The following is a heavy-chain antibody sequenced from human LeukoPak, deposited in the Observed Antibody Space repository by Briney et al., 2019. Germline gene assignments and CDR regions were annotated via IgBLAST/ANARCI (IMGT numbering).Heavy chain of an antibody. CDR3: VRGLGSGSSGPDY. V-gene: IGHV3-53*04. Sequence: GGSLRLSCAASGFTVSSKYMSWVRQAPGKGLEWVSVIYSDDSTYYAESVKGRFIISRQNFKNTLYLQMNSLGAEDTAIYYCVRGLGSGSSGPDYWGQGTLVTVSS. CDR1: GFTVSSKY. D-gene: IGHD3-10*01. CDR2: IYSDDST. J-gene: IGHJ4*02.